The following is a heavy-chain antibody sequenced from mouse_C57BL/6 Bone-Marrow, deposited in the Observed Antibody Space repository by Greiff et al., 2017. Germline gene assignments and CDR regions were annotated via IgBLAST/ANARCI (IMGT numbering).Heavy chain of an antibody. D-gene: IGHD2-1*01. Sequence: VQLKESGAELVRPGASVKLSCTASGFNIKDDYMHWVKQRPEQGLEWIGWIDPENGDTEYASKFQGKATITADTSSNTAYLQLSSLTSEDTAVYYCIYYGNYGGYCDVWGTGTTVTVSS. J-gene: IGHJ1*03. CDR1: GFNIKDDY. CDR2: IDPENGDT. V-gene: IGHV14-4*01. CDR3: IYYGNYGGYCDV.